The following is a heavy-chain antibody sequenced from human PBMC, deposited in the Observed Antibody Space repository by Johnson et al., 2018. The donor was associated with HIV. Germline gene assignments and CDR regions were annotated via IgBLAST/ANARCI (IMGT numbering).Heavy chain of an antibody. CDR2: ISWDGGST. J-gene: IGHJ3*02. D-gene: IGHD2-2*02. Sequence: DVQLVESGGGSVQPGGSLRLSCAASGFTFDDYAMHWVRQAPGKGLEWVSLISWDGGSTYYADSVKGRITVSRDNSKNTLYLQMNSQKAEDTAVYYCTIWRNGFEIWGRGTVVTVSS. CDR3: TIWRNGFEI. CDR1: GFTFDDYA. V-gene: IGHV3-43D*03.